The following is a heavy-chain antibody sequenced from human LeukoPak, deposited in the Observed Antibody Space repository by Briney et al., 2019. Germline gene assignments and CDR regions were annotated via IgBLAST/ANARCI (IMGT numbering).Heavy chain of an antibody. CDR1: GYTFSAYY. CDR3: ARDRSIYYMDV. V-gene: IGHV1-2*02. J-gene: IGHJ6*03. CDR2: INPNSGGT. D-gene: IGHD3-3*02. Sequence: ASVKVSCTASGYTFSAYYIQWVRQAPGQGLEWMGWINPNSGGTNYAQKLQGRVTMTTDTSTSTAYMELRSLRSDDTAVYYCARDRSIYYMDVWGKGTTVTVSS.